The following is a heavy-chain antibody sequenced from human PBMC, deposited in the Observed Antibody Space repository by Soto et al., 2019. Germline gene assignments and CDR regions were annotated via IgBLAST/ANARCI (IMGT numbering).Heavy chain of an antibody. CDR1: GGSISSYY. Sequence: PSETLSLTCTVSGGSISSYYWSWIRQPPGKGLEWIGYIYYSGSTNYNPSLKSRVTISVDTSKNQFSLKLSSVTAADTAVYYCAREVIAAAAHLFDYWGQGXLVTVSS. J-gene: IGHJ4*02. D-gene: IGHD6-13*01. CDR3: AREVIAAAAHLFDY. CDR2: IYYSGST. V-gene: IGHV4-59*01.